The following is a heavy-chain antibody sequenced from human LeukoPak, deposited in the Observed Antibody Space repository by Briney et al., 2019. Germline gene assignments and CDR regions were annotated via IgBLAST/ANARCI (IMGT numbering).Heavy chain of an antibody. Sequence: PGRSLRLSCAASGFTFSSYAMHWVRQAPGKGLEWVAVISYDGSNKYYADSVKGRFTISRDNSKITMYLQMNSLRAEDTAVYYCARDSPAYCSGGSCFSGGMDVWGQGTTVTVSS. J-gene: IGHJ6*02. CDR2: ISYDGSNK. CDR3: ARDSPAYCSGGSCFSGGMDV. V-gene: IGHV3-30-3*01. CDR1: GFTFSSYA. D-gene: IGHD2-15*01.